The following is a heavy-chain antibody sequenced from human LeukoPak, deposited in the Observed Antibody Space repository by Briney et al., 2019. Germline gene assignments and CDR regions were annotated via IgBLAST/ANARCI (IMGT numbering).Heavy chain of an antibody. CDR2: IYSGGST. D-gene: IGHD3-22*01. J-gene: IGHJ4*02. CDR3: ARVFPTQYYYDSSGYLDF. CDR1: GFTVSSNY. Sequence: GGSLRLSCAASGFTVSSNYMSWVRQAPGKGLEWVSVIYSGGSTYYADSVKGRFTISRDNSKNTLYLQMNSLRAEDTAVYYCARVFPTQYYYDSSGYLDFWGQGTLVTVSS. V-gene: IGHV3-53*05.